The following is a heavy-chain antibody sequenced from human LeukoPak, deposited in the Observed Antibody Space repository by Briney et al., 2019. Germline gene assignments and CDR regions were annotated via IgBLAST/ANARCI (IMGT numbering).Heavy chain of an antibody. CDR3: ARRYTIFGVITIDY. D-gene: IGHD3-3*01. CDR2: INPSNSDT. J-gene: IGHJ4*02. V-gene: IGHV5-51*01. Sequence: GESLKISCKGFGYSFTSYWIAWVRQMPGKGLEWMGLINPSNSDTKYSPSFQGQVTISADKSITTAYLQWSNLKASDTAVYYCARRYTIFGVITIDYWGQGTLVTVSS. CDR1: GYSFTSYW.